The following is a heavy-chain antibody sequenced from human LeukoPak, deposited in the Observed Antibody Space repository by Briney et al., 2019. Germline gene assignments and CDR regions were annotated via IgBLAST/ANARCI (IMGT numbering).Heavy chain of an antibody. J-gene: IGHJ5*01. CDR3: VRDTENIGYDAFEF. CDR2: IKHDGSDK. CDR1: GFTFSSSW. Sequence: PGGSLRLSCAASGFTFSSSWMSWVRQAPGKGLEWVANIKHDGSDKYYVDSVKGRFTISRDNAKSTLYLQMRSLRAEDTAVYYCVRDTENIGYDAFEFWGHGTLVTVSS. V-gene: IGHV3-7*01. D-gene: IGHD2/OR15-2a*01.